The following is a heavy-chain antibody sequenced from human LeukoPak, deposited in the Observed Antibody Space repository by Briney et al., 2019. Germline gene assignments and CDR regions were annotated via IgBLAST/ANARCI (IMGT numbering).Heavy chain of an antibody. D-gene: IGHD3-10*01. Sequence: GESLKISCKGAGYSFASYWIAWVRQMPGKGLEWMGGIYPGNSDITYSPSFQGQVTISADKSISTAYLQWSSLKASDTAMYYCARWYGPGRGDYWGQGTLVTVSS. V-gene: IGHV5-51*01. CDR3: ARWYGPGRGDY. CDR2: IYPGNSDI. CDR1: GYSFASYW. J-gene: IGHJ4*02.